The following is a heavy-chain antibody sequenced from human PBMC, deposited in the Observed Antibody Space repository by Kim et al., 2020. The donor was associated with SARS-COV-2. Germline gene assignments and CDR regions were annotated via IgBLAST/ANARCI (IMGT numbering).Heavy chain of an antibody. Sequence: YTPSLKSHVTISVDTSRNQFSLNLNSVTAADTALYYCARHFDYPQAFDIWGQGTMVTVSS. V-gene: IGHV4-39*01. D-gene: IGHD4-17*01. J-gene: IGHJ3*02. CDR3: ARHFDYPQAFDI.